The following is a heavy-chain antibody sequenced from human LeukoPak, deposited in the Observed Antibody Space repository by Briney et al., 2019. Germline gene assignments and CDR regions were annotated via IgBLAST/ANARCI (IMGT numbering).Heavy chain of an antibody. CDR3: ARGRPTTSIAAAGVNWFDP. Sequence: SVKVSCKASGGTFSSYAISWVRQAPGQGLEWMGGIIPIFGTANYAQKFQGRVTITADKSTSTAYMELSSLRSEDTAVYYCARGRPTTSIAAAGVNWFDPWGQGTLVTVSS. CDR2: IIPIFGTA. CDR1: GGTFSSYA. V-gene: IGHV1-69*06. J-gene: IGHJ5*02. D-gene: IGHD6-13*01.